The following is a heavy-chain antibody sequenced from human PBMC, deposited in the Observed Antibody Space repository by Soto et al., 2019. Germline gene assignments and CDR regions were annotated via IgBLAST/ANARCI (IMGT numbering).Heavy chain of an antibody. V-gene: IGHV1-69*06. CDR3: ARELSEVDTAMAANRFDP. Sequence: GASVKVSCKASGGTFSSYAISWVRQAPGQGLEWMGGIIPIFGTANYAQKFQGRVTITADKSTSTAYMELSSLRSEDTAVYYCARELSEVDTAMAANRFDPWGQGTLVTVSS. J-gene: IGHJ5*02. CDR2: IIPIFGTA. D-gene: IGHD5-18*01. CDR1: GGTFSSYA.